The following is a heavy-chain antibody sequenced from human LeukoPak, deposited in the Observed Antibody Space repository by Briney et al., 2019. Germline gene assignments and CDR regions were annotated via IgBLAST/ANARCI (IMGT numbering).Heavy chain of an antibody. CDR2: IKPDGSEK. D-gene: IGHD1-26*01. J-gene: IGHJ5*02. CDR3: ARGSFRFDP. V-gene: IGHV3-7*01. CDR1: GFTFSTYW. Sequence: PGGSLRLSCAASGFTFSTYWMTWVRQAPGKGLEWVANIKPDGSEKNYVDSVKGRFTISRDNAKNSLSLQMNSLTAEDTAAYYCARGSFRFDPWGQGTLVTVSS.